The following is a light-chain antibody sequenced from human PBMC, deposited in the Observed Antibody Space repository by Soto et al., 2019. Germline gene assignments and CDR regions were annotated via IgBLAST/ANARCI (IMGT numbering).Light chain of an antibody. V-gene: IGLV1-40*01. Sequence: QSVLTQPPSVSGAPGQRVTISCTGSTPKIGAGRDVHWYRQLPGSAPKFLISDSNHGPSGVPDRFSVSKSGASASLAITGLRAEDDGDYFCQSYGTSLSGLYVFGTGTKVTVL. CDR3: QSYGTSLSGLYV. J-gene: IGLJ1*01. CDR2: DSN. CDR1: TPKIGAGRD.